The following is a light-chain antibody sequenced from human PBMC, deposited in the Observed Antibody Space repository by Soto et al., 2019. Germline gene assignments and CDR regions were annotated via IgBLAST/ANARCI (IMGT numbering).Light chain of an antibody. Sequence: DIRMTQSPSTLSGSIGDRVTITCRASQTISSWLAWYQQKPGKAPKLLIYDASSLESGVPSRFSGSGSGTEFTLTISSLQPDDFATYYCQQYNSYSKTFGHGTNVDIK. CDR2: DAS. CDR3: QQYNSYSKT. CDR1: QTISSW. V-gene: IGKV1-5*01. J-gene: IGKJ1*01.